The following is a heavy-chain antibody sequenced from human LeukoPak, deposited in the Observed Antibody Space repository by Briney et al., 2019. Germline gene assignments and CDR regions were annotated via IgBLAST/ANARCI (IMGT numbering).Heavy chain of an antibody. CDR1: GFTFSSYA. Sequence: GGSLRLSCADSGFTFSSYAMSWVRQAPGKGLEWVSAISGSGGSTYYADSVKGRFTISRDNSKNTLYLQMDSLRAEDTAVYYCAKESFYGSGSPIDYWGQGTLVTVSS. D-gene: IGHD3-10*01. V-gene: IGHV3-23*01. J-gene: IGHJ4*01. CDR2: ISGSGGST. CDR3: AKESFYGSGSPIDY.